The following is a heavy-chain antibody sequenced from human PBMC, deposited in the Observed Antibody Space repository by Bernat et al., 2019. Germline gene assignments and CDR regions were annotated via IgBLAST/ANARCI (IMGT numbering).Heavy chain of an antibody. D-gene: IGHD2-21*02. Sequence: EMQLVQSGAEVKKPGESLKISCKGSGYNFTTYWIGWVRQMPGKGLEWMGIIYPGDSDTRYSPSLQGQVTISVDKSINTAYLQLSGLKASDTAMYYCARHACGGDCYSDYWGQGTLVTVSS. CDR1: GYNFTTYW. J-gene: IGHJ4*02. V-gene: IGHV5-51*01. CDR2: IYPGDSDT. CDR3: ARHACGGDCYSDY.